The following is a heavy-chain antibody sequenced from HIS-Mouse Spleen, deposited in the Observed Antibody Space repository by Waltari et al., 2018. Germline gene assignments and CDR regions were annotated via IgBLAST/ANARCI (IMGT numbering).Heavy chain of an antibody. Sequence: QVQLQQWGAGLLKPSETLSLTCAVYGGSFSGYYWSWIRQPPGKGLEWIGEINHSGSTNYNPSLKSRVTISVDTSKNQFSLKLSSVTAADTAVYYCARGNYGSGTGYWGQGTLVTVSS. CDR1: GGSFSGYY. D-gene: IGHD3-10*01. V-gene: IGHV4-34*01. CDR2: INHSGST. J-gene: IGHJ4*02. CDR3: ARGNYGSGTGY.